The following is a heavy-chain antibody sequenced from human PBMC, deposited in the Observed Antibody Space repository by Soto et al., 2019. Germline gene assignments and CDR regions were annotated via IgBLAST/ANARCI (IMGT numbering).Heavy chain of an antibody. D-gene: IGHD6-19*01. J-gene: IGHJ4*02. Sequence: SVKVSCKDSGYTFFNNGGSWVRQAPGQRLEWMGGIIPIFGTANYAQKFQGRVTITADESTSTAYMELSSLRSEDTAVYYCARDGRGRDSSGWYGPQDYWGQGTLVTVSS. V-gene: IGHV1-69*13. CDR1: GYTFFNNG. CDR3: ARDGRGRDSSGWYGPQDY. CDR2: IIPIFGTA.